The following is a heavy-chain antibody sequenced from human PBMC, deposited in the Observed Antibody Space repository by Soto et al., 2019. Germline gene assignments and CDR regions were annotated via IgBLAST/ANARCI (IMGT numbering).Heavy chain of an antibody. V-gene: IGHV4-34*01. J-gene: IGHJ6*03. D-gene: IGHD1-7*01. Sequence: PSETLSLTCAVYGGSFSGYYWSWIRQPPGKGLEWIGEINHSGSTNYNPSLKSRVTISVDTSKNQFSLKLSSVTAADTAVYYCATVGEGSYNWNYDAGYYYYMDVWGKGTTVTVSS. CDR2: INHSGST. CDR1: GGSFSGYY. CDR3: ATVGEGSYNWNYDAGYYYYMDV.